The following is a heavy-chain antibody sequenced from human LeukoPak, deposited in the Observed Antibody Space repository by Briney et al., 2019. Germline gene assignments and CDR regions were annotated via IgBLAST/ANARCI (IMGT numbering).Heavy chain of an antibody. D-gene: IGHD5-24*01. Sequence: GGSLRLSRAASGFTFSSYAMSWVRQAPGKGLEWVSAISGSGGSTYYADSVKGRFTISRDNSKNTLYLQMNSLRAEDAAVYYCAKEVEMATILYPIDYWGQGTLVTVSS. CDR1: GFTFSSYA. J-gene: IGHJ4*02. V-gene: IGHV3-23*01. CDR2: ISGSGGST. CDR3: AKEVEMATILYPIDY.